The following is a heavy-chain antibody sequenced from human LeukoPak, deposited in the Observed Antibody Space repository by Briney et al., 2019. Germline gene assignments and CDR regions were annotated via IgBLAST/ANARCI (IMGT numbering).Heavy chain of an antibody. CDR2: ISAYNGNT. V-gene: IGHV1-18*01. CDR1: GYTFTSYG. D-gene: IGHD6-19*01. J-gene: IGHJ3*02. Sequence: ASVKVSCKASGYTFTSYGISWVRQAPGQGLEWMGWISAYNGNTNYAQKLQGRVTMTTDTSTSTAYMELRSLRSDDTAVYYCARVERSSGLYEESALDIWGQGTMVTVSS. CDR3: ARVERSSGLYEESALDI.